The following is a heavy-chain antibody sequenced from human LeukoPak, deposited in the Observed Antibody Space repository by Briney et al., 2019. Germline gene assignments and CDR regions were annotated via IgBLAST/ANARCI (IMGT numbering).Heavy chain of an antibody. CDR3: ARDGIDFRAFDL. D-gene: IGHD1-26*01. CDR1: GFTFSSYW. CDR2: IKQDGSEK. Sequence: PGGSLRLSCAGSGFTFSSYWMSWVRQAPGKGLEWVANIKQDGSEKYYVDSVKGRFTISRDNAKNSLYLQMNSLSADDTAVYYCARDGIDFRAFDLWGQGTMVTVSS. V-gene: IGHV3-7*01. J-gene: IGHJ3*01.